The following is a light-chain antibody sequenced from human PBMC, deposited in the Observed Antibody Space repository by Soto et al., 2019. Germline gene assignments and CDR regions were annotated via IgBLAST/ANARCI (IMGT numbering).Light chain of an antibody. V-gene: IGKV3D-20*02. CDR1: QSVNSNS. CDR3: QQRTNWPS. CDR2: GAS. Sequence: EVVLTQSPGTLSLSPGERATLSCRASQSVNSNSLAWYQQKPGQAPRVFIYGASTRATGIPDRFSGSGSGTDFTLTISSLEPEDFAVYYCQQRTNWPSFGQGTRLEI. J-gene: IGKJ5*01.